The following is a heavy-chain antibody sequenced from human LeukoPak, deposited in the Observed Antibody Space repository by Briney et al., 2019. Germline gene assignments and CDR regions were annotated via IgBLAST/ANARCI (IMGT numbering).Heavy chain of an antibody. Sequence: GGSLRLSCAASGFTFSSYAMHWVRQAPGKGLEWVAVISYDGSNKYYADSVKGRFTISRDNSKNTLYLQMNSLRAEDTAVYYCARETSNYSPTFDYWGQGTLVTVSS. D-gene: IGHD4-11*01. V-gene: IGHV3-30-3*01. CDR1: GFTFSSYA. CDR2: ISYDGSNK. CDR3: ARETSNYSPTFDY. J-gene: IGHJ4*02.